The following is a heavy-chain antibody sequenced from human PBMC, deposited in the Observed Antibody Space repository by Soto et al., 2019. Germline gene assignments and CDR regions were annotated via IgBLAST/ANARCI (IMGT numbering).Heavy chain of an antibody. V-gene: IGHV1-2*02. D-gene: IGHD3-10*01. J-gene: IGHJ4*02. Sequence: GASVKVSCTASGYTFTGYYMHWVRQAPGQGLEWMGWINPNSGGTNYAQKFQGRVTMTRDTSISTAYMELSRLRSDDTAVYYCARAVRGVIITVDYWGQGTLVTVSS. CDR2: INPNSGGT. CDR1: GYTFTGYY. CDR3: ARAVRGVIITVDY.